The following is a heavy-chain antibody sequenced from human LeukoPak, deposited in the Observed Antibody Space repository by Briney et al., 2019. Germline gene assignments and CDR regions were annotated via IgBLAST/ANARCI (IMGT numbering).Heavy chain of an antibody. D-gene: IGHD3-3*01. Sequence: GASVKVSCKASGGTFSSYAISWVRQAPGQGLEWMGGIIPIFGTANYAQKFQGRVTITADESTSTAYMELSSLRSEDTAVYYCARSLGAHYDFWSGFYFPGYWGQGTLVTVSS. V-gene: IGHV1-69*13. J-gene: IGHJ4*02. CDR2: IIPIFGTA. CDR1: GGTFSSYA. CDR3: ARSLGAHYDFWSGFYFPGY.